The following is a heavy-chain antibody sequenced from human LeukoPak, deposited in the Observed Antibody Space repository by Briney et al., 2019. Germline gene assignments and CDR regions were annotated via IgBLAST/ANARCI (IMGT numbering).Heavy chain of an antibody. J-gene: IGHJ6*03. D-gene: IGHD2-2*01. CDR1: GGSISSSSYY. CDR3: ASSKPGYCSSTSCYPLYYYYYMDV. Sequence: SETLSLTCTVSGGSISSSSYYWGWIRQPPGKGLEWIGSIYYSGSTYYNPSLKSRVTISVDTSKNQFSLKLSSVTAADTAVYYCASSKPGYCSSTSCYPLYYYYYMDVWGKGTTVTVSS. CDR2: IYYSGST. V-gene: IGHV4-39*07.